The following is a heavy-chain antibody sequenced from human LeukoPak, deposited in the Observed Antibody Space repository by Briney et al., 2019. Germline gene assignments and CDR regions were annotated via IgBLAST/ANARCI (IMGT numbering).Heavy chain of an antibody. Sequence: PSETLSLTCAVSGYSISSGHYWGWIRQPPGKGLEWIGSIYHSGGTYYNRSLKSRVTISVDTSKNQFSLKMKSVTAADTAVYYCAGFTPAVDYCSQGTLVTVSS. CDR2: IYHSGGT. CDR3: AGFTPAVDY. V-gene: IGHV4-38-2*01. J-gene: IGHJ4*02. D-gene: IGHD3-10*01. CDR1: GYSISSGHY.